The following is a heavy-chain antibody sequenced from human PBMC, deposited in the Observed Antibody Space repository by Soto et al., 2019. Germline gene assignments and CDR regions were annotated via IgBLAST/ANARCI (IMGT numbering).Heavy chain of an antibody. J-gene: IGHJ4*02. Sequence: QVQLVESGGGVVQPGRSLRLSCAASGFTFSSYCMHWVRQAPGKGLEWVAVIWYDGSNKYYADSVKGRFTISRDNSKNPLYLQMNSLRAEDTAVYYCARGHYDGSRSYSISRLDYWGQGTRVTVSS. V-gene: IGHV3-33*01. CDR3: ARGHYDGSRSYSISRLDY. CDR2: IWYDGSNK. CDR1: GFTFSSYC. D-gene: IGHD3-10*01.